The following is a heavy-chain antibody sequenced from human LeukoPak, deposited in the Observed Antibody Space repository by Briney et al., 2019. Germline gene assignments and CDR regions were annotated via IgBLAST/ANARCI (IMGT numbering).Heavy chain of an antibody. CDR1: GFTFSSYA. V-gene: IGHV3-23*01. D-gene: IGHD3-3*01. J-gene: IGHJ1*01. CDR3: ASTTTPYYDFWSGPH. CDR2: ISGSGGST. Sequence: GGSLRLSCAASGFTFSSYAMGWVRQAPGKGLEWVSAISGSGGSTYYADSVKDRFTISRDNSKNTLYLQMNSLRAEDTAVYYCASTTTPYYDFWSGPHWGQGTLVTVSS.